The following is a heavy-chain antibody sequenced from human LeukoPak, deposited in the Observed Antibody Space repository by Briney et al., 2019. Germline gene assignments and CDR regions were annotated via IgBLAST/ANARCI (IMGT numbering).Heavy chain of an antibody. J-gene: IGHJ3*01. D-gene: IGHD1-26*01. CDR1: GFTFSSYA. V-gene: IGHV3-23*01. CDR2: ISGSGGST. CDR3: ANEGGSYTKGWN. Sequence: PGGSLRLSCAASGFTFSSYAMSWVRQAPGKGLEWVSAISGSGGSTYYADSVKGRFTISRDNSENTLYLRMSSLRVEDTAVYYCANEGGSYTKGWNWGQGTMVTVSS.